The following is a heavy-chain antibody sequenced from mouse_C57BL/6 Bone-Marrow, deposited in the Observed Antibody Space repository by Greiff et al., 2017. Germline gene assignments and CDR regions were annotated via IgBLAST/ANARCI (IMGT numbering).Heavy chain of an antibody. J-gene: IGHJ3*01. CDR1: GYTFTGYW. D-gene: IGHD3-1*01. V-gene: IGHV1-9*01. CDR3: ARGLIWFAY. Sequence: QVQLQQSGAELMKPGASVKLSCKATGYTFTGYWIEWVKQRPGHGLEWIGEILPGSGSTNYNAKFKGKATFTADTSSNTAYMQLSSLTTEDSAIYYCARGLIWFAYWGQGTLVTVSA. CDR2: ILPGSGST.